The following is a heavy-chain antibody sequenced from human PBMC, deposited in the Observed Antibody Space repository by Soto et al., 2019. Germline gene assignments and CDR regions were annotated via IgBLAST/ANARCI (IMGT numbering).Heavy chain of an antibody. CDR2: INPNSGGT. D-gene: IGHD3-22*01. V-gene: IGHV1-2*04. J-gene: IGHJ4*02. CDR3: AREDYYDSSGYSL. Sequence: ASVKVSCKASGYTFTGYYMHWVRQAPGQGLEWMGWINPNSGGTNYAQKFQGWVTMTRDTSISTAYMELSRLRSDDTAVYYCAREDYYDSSGYSLWGQGTLVTVSS. CDR1: GYTFTGYY.